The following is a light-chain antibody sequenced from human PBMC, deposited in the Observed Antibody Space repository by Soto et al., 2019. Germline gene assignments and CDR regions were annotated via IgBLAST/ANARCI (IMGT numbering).Light chain of an antibody. CDR2: GAS. V-gene: IGKV3-15*01. J-gene: IGKJ5*01. CDR3: QQYNDRPPIT. Sequence: TKSTSTPSLASGERATLSFRAIQSVSNNYLAWYQQKPGQAPRLLIYGASNRATGIPARFSGSGSGSEFTLTISGLQSEDFAVYYCQQYNDRPPITFGQGTRLEIK. CDR1: QSVSNN.